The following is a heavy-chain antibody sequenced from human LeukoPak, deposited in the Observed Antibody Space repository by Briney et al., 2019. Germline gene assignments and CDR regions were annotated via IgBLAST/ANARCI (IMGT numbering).Heavy chain of an antibody. CDR1: GFTFSSYA. D-gene: IGHD1-26*01. CDR2: INNSGGST. V-gene: IGHV3-23*01. CDR3: ARKYSGTNPFDY. Sequence: GGSLRLSCAASGFTFSSYAMSWVRQAPGKGLEWVSIINNSGGSTYYADSVKGRFTISRDLSKNTLYLQMNSLRAEDTALYYCARKYSGTNPFDYWGQGTLVTVSS. J-gene: IGHJ4*02.